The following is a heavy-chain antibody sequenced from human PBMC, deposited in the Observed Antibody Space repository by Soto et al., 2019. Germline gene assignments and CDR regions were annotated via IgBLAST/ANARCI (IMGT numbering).Heavy chain of an antibody. V-gene: IGHV4-59*07. CDR3: ARGDYDSSGYYLGLAFDM. CDR1: GGSIRSSS. D-gene: IGHD3-22*01. Sequence: SGTLSLTSTVAGGSIRSSSLRWIGKSTGKGLEWIGYIYYSASTNYNPSLKSRVTISVDTSKNQFSLKLSSVTAADTAVYYCARGDYDSSGYYLGLAFDMWXQGTMVT. CDR2: IYYSAST. J-gene: IGHJ3*02.